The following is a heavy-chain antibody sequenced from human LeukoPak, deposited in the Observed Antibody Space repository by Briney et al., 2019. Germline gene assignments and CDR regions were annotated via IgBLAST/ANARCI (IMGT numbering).Heavy chain of an antibody. Sequence: GASLKISCKGSGYSFTSYWIGCVRQMPWKGLEWMGIIYPGDSDTRYSPSFQGQVTISADKSISTAYLQWSSLKASDTAMYYCARLHRAILDYWGQGTLVTVSS. J-gene: IGHJ4*02. CDR1: GYSFTSYW. V-gene: IGHV5-51*01. CDR3: ARLHRAILDY. D-gene: IGHD2-2*01. CDR2: IYPGDSDT.